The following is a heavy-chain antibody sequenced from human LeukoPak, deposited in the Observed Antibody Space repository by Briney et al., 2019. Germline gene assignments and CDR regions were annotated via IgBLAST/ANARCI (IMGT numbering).Heavy chain of an antibody. J-gene: IGHJ6*02. CDR2: IIPILGIA. CDR1: GGTFSSYA. D-gene: IGHD2-2*01. Sequence: SVKVSCKASGGTFSSYAISWVRQAPGQGLEWMGRIIPILGIANYAQKFQGRVTITADKSTSTAYMELSSLRSEDTAVYYCARGCSGTSCVYGMDVWGQGTTVTVSS. CDR3: ARGCSGTSCVYGMDV. V-gene: IGHV1-69*04.